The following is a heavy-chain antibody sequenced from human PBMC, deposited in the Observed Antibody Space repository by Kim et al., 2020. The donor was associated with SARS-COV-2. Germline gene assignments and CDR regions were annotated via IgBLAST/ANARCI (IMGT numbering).Heavy chain of an antibody. J-gene: IGHJ4*02. CDR3: AKDLLPYA. V-gene: IGHV3-23*03. D-gene: IGHD2-8*01. CDR1: GFTFSSYA. Sequence: GGSLRLSCAASGFTFSSYAMSWVREAPGKGLEWVSVIYSGGSSTYYADSVKGRFTISRDNSKNTLYLQMNSLRAEDTAVYYCAKDLLPYAWGQGTLVTVSS. CDR2: IYSGGSST.